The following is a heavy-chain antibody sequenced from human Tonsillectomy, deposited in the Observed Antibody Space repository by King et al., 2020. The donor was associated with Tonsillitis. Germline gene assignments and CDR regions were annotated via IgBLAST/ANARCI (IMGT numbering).Heavy chain of an antibody. V-gene: IGHV3-21*01. D-gene: IGHD3-9*01. CDR2: ISSSSSYI. CDR1: GFTFSSYS. CDR3: ARDSLYDILTGYYPTRYFDL. Sequence: VQLVESGGGLVKPGGSLRLSYAASGFTFSSYSMNWVRQAPGKGLEWVSSISSSSSYIYYADSVKGRFTISRDNAKNSLYLQMNSLRAEDTAVYYCARDSLYDILTGYYPTRYFDLWGRGTLVTVSS. J-gene: IGHJ2*01.